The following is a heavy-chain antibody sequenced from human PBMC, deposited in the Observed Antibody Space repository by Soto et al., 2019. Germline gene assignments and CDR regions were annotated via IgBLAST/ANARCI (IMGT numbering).Heavy chain of an antibody. CDR3: ARDYNALRWLRGGAFDI. V-gene: IGHV3-7*05. D-gene: IGHD4-17*01. CDR1: GFTFSSYW. J-gene: IGHJ3*02. CDR2: IKQAGSEK. Sequence: EVQLVESGGGLVQPGGSLRLSCAASGFTFSSYWMSWVRQAPGKGLEWVANIKQAGSEKYYVDSVKGRFTISRDNARNSLYLQRNSLRAEDTAVYYWARDYNALRWLRGGAFDIWGQGTMVTVSS.